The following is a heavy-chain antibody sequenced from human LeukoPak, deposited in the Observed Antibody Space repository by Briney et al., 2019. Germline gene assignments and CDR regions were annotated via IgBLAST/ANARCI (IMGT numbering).Heavy chain of an antibody. Sequence: GASVKVSCKASGYTFTGYYMHWVRQAPGQGLEWMGGIIPIFGTANYAQKFQGRVTITADESTSTAYMELSSLRSEDTAVYYCARDLSGGRGFDYWGQGTLVTVSS. V-gene: IGHV1-69*13. J-gene: IGHJ4*02. CDR2: IIPIFGTA. D-gene: IGHD2-15*01. CDR1: GYTFTGYY. CDR3: ARDLSGGRGFDY.